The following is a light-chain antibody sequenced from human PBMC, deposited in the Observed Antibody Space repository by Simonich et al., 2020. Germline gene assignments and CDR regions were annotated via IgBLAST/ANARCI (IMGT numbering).Light chain of an antibody. Sequence: IQLTQSPSFLSASVGDRVTITCRASQGISSYLAWYQQKPGKAPKLLIYAASTLQSGVPSRFSGSGSGTDFTLTISSLQPEDFATYYCQHANSFPPLTFGGGTKVEIK. V-gene: IGKV1-9*01. CDR2: AAS. J-gene: IGKJ4*01. CDR1: QGISSY. CDR3: QHANSFPPLT.